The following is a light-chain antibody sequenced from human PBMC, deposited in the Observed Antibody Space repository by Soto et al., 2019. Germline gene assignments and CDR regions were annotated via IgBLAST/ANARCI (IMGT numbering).Light chain of an antibody. CDR2: DAS. Sequence: IVVTQSQATLSVSPGERATLSCRASQSISVNLSWYQHSPGQPPMLLIYDASNRATGIPARFSGSGSGTEFTLTISSLQSEDFAVYYCQQSNNWPPFGQGTMV. J-gene: IGKJ1*01. V-gene: IGKV3D-15*01. CDR3: QQSNNWPP. CDR1: QSISVN.